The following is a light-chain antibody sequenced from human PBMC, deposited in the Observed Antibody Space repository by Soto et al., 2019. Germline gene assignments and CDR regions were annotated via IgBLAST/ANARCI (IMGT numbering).Light chain of an antibody. Sequence: QSALTQPASVSGSPGQSITISCTGTSSDVGGYTFVSWYQHHPGKAPKLLVYEASNRPSGVSDRFSGSKSGNTASLTISGLLTEDEAAYYCSSYTSSSTVIFGGGTKLTVL. V-gene: IGLV2-14*01. CDR2: EAS. CDR1: SSDVGGYTF. J-gene: IGLJ2*01. CDR3: SSYTSSSTVI.